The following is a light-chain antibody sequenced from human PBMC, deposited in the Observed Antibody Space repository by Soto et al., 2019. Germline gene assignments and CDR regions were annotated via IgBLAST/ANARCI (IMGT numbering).Light chain of an antibody. V-gene: IGLV2-14*01. CDR3: XSYTSSSTLYV. Sequence: QSALTQPASVSGSPGQSITISCTGTSSDVGGYNYVSWYQQHPGKAPKLMIYDVSNWPSGVSNRFSGSKSGNTASLTISGLQAEDEADYYCXSYTSSSTLYVFGTGTKVTVL. CDR1: SSDVGGYNY. CDR2: DVS. J-gene: IGLJ1*01.